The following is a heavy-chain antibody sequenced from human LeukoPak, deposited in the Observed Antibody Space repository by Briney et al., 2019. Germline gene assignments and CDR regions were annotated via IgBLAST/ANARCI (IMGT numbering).Heavy chain of an antibody. Sequence: GGSLRLSCAASGFTFSSYWMSWVRQAPGKGLEWVSAISGSGGSTYYADSVKGRFTISRDNSKNTLYLQMNSLRSEDTAVYYCARVGGPSYDFWSGRVRDMDVWGKGTTVTVSS. CDR3: ARVGGPSYDFWSGRVRDMDV. J-gene: IGHJ6*03. V-gene: IGHV3-23*01. CDR2: ISGSGGST. CDR1: GFTFSSYW. D-gene: IGHD3-3*01.